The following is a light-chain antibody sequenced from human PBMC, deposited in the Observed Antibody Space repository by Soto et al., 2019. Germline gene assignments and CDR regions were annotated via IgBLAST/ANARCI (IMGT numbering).Light chain of an antibody. V-gene: IGLV2-14*01. CDR3: SSYTTSGTHVV. J-gene: IGLJ2*01. Sequence: QSVLTQPASVSGSPGQSITISCTGTSSDVGSYNYVSWYQQYPGKAPKLMIYDVSNRPSGVSYRFSGSKSGNTASLTISGLQAGDDAEYYCSSYTTSGTHVVFGGGTKVTVL. CDR1: SSDVGSYNY. CDR2: DVS.